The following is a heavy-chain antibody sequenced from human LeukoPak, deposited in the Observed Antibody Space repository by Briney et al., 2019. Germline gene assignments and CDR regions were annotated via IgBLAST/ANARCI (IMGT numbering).Heavy chain of an antibody. CDR2: IYYSGST. CDR3: ARSPQLLWFGELDYYYGMDV. V-gene: IGHV4-59*08. D-gene: IGHD3-10*01. J-gene: IGHJ6*02. Sequence: SETLSLTCAVYGGSFSGYYWSWIRQPPGKGLEWIGYIYYSGSTNYNPSLKSRVTISVDTSKNQFSLKLSSVTAADTAVYYCARSPQLLWFGELDYYYGMDVWGQGTTVTVSS. CDR1: GGSFSGYY.